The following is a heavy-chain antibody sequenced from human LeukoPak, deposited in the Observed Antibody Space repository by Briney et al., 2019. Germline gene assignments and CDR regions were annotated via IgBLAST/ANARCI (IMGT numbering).Heavy chain of an antibody. CDR1: GGSISSRTYY. V-gene: IGHV4-39*01. Sequence: SETLSLTCTVSGGSISSRTYYWGWIRQPPGKGLEWIGTIYYSGSSYCNPSLKSRVTISIDTSKNQFSLQLSSVTAADTAVYYCARYTGMVRDAMDVWGQGTTVTVSS. CDR3: ARYTGMVRDAMDV. J-gene: IGHJ6*02. CDR2: IYYSGSS. D-gene: IGHD5-18*01.